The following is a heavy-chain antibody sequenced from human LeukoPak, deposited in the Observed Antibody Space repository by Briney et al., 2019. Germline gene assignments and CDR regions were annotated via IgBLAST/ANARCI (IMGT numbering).Heavy chain of an antibody. CDR3: ARARGLWFGELLSLTGVPGY. Sequence: GGSLRLSCAASGFTFSSYAMHWVRQAPGKGLEWVAVISYDGSNKYYADSVKGRFTISRDNSKNTLYLQMNSLRAEDTAVYYCARARGLWFGELLSLTGVPGYWGQGTLVTVSS. V-gene: IGHV3-30-3*01. CDR2: ISYDGSNK. D-gene: IGHD3-10*01. CDR1: GFTFSSYA. J-gene: IGHJ4*02.